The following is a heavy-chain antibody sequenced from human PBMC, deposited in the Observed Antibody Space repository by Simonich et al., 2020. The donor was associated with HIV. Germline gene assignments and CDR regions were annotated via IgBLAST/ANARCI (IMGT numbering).Heavy chain of an antibody. D-gene: IGHD6-13*01. J-gene: IGHJ1*01. Sequence: QVQLQQWGAGLLKPSETLSLTCAVYGGSFSGYYWSWIPQPPGKGLEWVGENNHSETTNYNPSLKSRVTISVDTSKNQFSLKLSSVTAADTAVYYCARLTAGGLGEYFQHWGQGTLVTVSS. CDR1: GGSFSGYY. CDR3: ARLTAGGLGEYFQH. CDR2: NNHSETT. V-gene: IGHV4-34*01.